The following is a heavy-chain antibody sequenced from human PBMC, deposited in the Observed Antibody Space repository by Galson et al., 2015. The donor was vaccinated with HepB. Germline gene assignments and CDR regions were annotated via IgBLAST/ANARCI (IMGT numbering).Heavy chain of an antibody. J-gene: IGHJ6*01. CDR2: ISAYNGNT. D-gene: IGHD1-26*01. CDR1: GYTFTSYA. Sequence: SVKVSCKASGYTFTSYAISWVRQAPGQGLEWMGRISAYNGNTNYAQKLQGRVTMTTDTATSTADMELRSLRSDDTAVYDCARQRYSGSYYAGYYYYGMDVWGQATAGTVSS. V-gene: IGHV1-18*04. CDR3: ARQRYSGSYYAGYYYYGMDV.